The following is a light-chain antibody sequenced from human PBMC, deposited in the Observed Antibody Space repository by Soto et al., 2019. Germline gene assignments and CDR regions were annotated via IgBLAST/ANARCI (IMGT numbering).Light chain of an antibody. V-gene: IGKV3-15*01. Sequence: EIILTQSPASLSVSPGERATLSCRASQSVNNNLAWYQQKRGQAPRLLIYGASTRATGIPGRFRGSGSGTEFTLTITSLQSEDFAVYFCQQRGKWPSTFGPGTKVEMK. J-gene: IGKJ2*02. CDR2: GAS. CDR3: QQRGKWPST. CDR1: QSVNNN.